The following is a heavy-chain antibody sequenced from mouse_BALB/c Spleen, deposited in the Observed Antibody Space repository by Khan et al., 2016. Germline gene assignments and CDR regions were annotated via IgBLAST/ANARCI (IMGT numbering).Heavy chain of an antibody. CDR3: ARDYYGSSYFDY. D-gene: IGHD1-1*01. V-gene: IGHV3-2*02. CDR1: GYSITSDYA. Sequence: EVELVESGPGLVKPSQSLSLTCTVTGYSITSDYAWNWIRQFPGNRVEWMGYITYSGSTSYNPSLKSRISITRDTSKNQFFLQLNSVTTEDTATYYCARDYYGSSYFDYWGQGTTLTVSS. J-gene: IGHJ2*01. CDR2: ITYSGST.